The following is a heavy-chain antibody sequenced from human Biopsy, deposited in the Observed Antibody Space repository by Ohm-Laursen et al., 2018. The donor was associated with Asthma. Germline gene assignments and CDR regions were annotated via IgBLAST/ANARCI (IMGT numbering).Heavy chain of an antibody. D-gene: IGHD2-21*01. V-gene: IGHV3-30*03. CDR3: VRWRSGYPDHYSDF. CDR2: ISSDVRE. CDR1: GFTFSNYG. Sequence: SLRLSCAAYGFTFSNYGMHWVRQAPGKGLEWVALISSDVREWYADSVKGRFTISRDNSKNTLDLQMNSLRGDDTAVYYCVRWRSGYPDHYSDFWGLGTLVTVSS. J-gene: IGHJ4*02.